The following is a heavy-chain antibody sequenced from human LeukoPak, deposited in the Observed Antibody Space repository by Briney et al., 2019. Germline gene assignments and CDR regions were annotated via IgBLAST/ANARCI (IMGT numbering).Heavy chain of an antibody. CDR1: GFTFSSYA. V-gene: IGHV3-33*01. J-gene: IGHJ3*02. Sequence: GGSLRLSCEASGFTFSSYAMHWVRQAPGKGLEWVAVIWYDGSNKYYADSVKGRFTISRDNSKNTLYLQMNSLRAEDTAVYYCARDVTVRGNDAFDIWGQGTMVTVSS. CDR2: IWYDGSNK. D-gene: IGHD3-10*01. CDR3: ARDVTVRGNDAFDI.